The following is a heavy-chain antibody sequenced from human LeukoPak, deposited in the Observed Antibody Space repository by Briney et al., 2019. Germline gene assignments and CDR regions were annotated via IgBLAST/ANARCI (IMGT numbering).Heavy chain of an antibody. CDR3: TRDPELTRNGYHYFDY. J-gene: IGHJ4*02. V-gene: IGHV1-18*01. CDR1: GYTFTKYA. D-gene: IGHD3-22*01. CDR2: ISPYNGNT. Sequence: PSVKVSCKASGYTFTKYAINWVRQAPGQGLKWMGWISPYNGNTDYAQTLQGRVTMTADTYTSTAYMELRSLTSDDTAVYYCTRDPELTRNGYHYFDYWGQGSLVTVSS.